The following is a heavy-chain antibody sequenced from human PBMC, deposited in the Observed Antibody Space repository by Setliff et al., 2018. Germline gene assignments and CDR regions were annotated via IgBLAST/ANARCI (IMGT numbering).Heavy chain of an antibody. CDR2: INTNTGFP. Sequence: ASVKVSCKASGYTFTNYAMNWVRQAPGQGLEWMGWINTNTGFPTYAKGFTGRLVFSLYTSVSTAYLPISSVKAEDTAVYYCARGYCSGGSCADFDYWGQGTLVTVSS. V-gene: IGHV7-4-1*02. J-gene: IGHJ4*02. D-gene: IGHD2-15*01. CDR1: GYTFTNYA. CDR3: ARGYCSGGSCADFDY.